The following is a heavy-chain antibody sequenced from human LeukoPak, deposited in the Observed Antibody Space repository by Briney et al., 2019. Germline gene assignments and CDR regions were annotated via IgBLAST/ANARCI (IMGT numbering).Heavy chain of an antibody. CDR1: GYTFTSYY. D-gene: IGHD3-22*01. V-gene: IGHV1-46*01. CDR2: INPSGGGT. Sequence: ASVKVSCKASGYTFTSYYMHWVRQAPGQGLEWMGIINPSGGGTSYAQKFQGRVTMTTDTSTSTAYMELRSLRSDDTAVYYCARDLTHRRNYDNSGYQIVPAFWGQGTLVTVSS. J-gene: IGHJ4*02. CDR3: ARDLTHRRNYDNSGYQIVPAF.